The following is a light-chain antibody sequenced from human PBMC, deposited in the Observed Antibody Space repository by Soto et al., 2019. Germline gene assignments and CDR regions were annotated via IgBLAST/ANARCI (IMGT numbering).Light chain of an antibody. CDR1: QGLVYSDGNIY. J-gene: IGKJ2*01. CDR3: MQGTHWPFT. Sequence: EAVMPQSPLSLPVTLGQPASISCKSTQGLVYSDGNIYLNWFHQRPGQSPRRLIHKISDRDSGVPDRFSGSGSGTDFTLEISRVEAEDVGIYYCMQGTHWPFTFGQGTKLEIK. V-gene: IGKV2-30*01. CDR2: KIS.